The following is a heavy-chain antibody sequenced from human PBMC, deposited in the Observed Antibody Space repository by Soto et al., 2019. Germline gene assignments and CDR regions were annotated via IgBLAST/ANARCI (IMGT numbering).Heavy chain of an antibody. CDR1: GGSISSYY. J-gene: IGHJ6*02. CDR3: ARYKSNYYYGMDV. Sequence: QVQLQESGPGLVKPSETLSLTCTVSGGSISSYYWSWIRQPPGKGLEWIGYIYYSGITNYNPSLNGRVTISVDTFKNQFSLKLSSVTAADTAVYYCARYKSNYYYGMDVWGQGTTVTVSS. V-gene: IGHV4-59*01. CDR2: IYYSGIT. D-gene: IGHD1-20*01.